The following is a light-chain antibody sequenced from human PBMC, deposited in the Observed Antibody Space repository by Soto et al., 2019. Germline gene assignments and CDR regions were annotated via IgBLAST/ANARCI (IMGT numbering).Light chain of an antibody. CDR3: QQRSNWPPYT. CDR1: QSVSSY. CDR2: DAS. J-gene: IGKJ2*01. Sequence: EIVLTQSPATLSLSPGERATLSCRASQSVSSYLAWYQQKPGQGPRLLIYDASNRATGIPARFSGSGSETDFTLTISSLEPEDFAVYYCQQRSNWPPYTFGQGTKLEIK. V-gene: IGKV3-11*01.